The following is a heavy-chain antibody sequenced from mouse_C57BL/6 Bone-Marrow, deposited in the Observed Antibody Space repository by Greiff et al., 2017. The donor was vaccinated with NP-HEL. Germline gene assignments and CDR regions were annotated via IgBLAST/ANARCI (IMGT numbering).Heavy chain of an antibody. J-gene: IGHJ2*01. CDR1: GYTFTGYW. Sequence: VQLQESGAELMKPGASVKLSCKATGYTFTGYWIEWVKQRPGHGLEWIGEILPGSGSTNYNEKFKGKATFTAYTSSNTAYMQLSSLTTEDSAIYYGAKGGGLRPPSYFYYWGQGTTLTVA. CDR3: AKGGGLRPPSYFYY. CDR2: ILPGSGST. V-gene: IGHV1-9*01. D-gene: IGHD2-4*01.